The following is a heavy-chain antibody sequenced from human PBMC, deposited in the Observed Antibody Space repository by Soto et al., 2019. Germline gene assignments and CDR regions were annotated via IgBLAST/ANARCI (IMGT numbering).Heavy chain of an antibody. Sequence: HVQLQESGPGLVKPPETLSLTCTVSGGSISTYYWSWIRQPPGKGLEWNGYIYYDGSTGYNPSLRSRVTISVDTSKNQFSLILSSVTSADTAVYYCARDQLSSGLYVWFDPWGQGTLVTVSS. V-gene: IGHV4-59*01. CDR1: GGSISTYY. CDR3: ARDQLSSGLYVWFDP. CDR2: IYYDGST. D-gene: IGHD6-25*01. J-gene: IGHJ5*02.